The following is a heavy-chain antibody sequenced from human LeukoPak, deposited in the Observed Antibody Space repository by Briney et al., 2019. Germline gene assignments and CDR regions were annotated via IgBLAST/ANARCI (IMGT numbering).Heavy chain of an antibody. CDR1: GFTFSSYS. J-gene: IGHJ4*02. CDR3: AKDHRHPTTYYYDSSGYLDY. V-gene: IGHV3-21*06. Sequence: TAGGSLRLSCAASGFTFSSYSMNWVRQAPGKGLEWVSSISSSSSYIYYAESVKGRFTISRDNAKNSLYLQMNSLRAEDTAVYYCAKDHRHPTTYYYDSSGYLDYWGQGTLVTVSS. D-gene: IGHD3-22*01. CDR2: ISSSSSYI.